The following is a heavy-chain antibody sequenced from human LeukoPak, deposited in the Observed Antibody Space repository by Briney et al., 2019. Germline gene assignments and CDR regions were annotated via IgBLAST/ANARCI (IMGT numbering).Heavy chain of an antibody. V-gene: IGHV1-69*04. J-gene: IGHJ4*02. D-gene: IGHD3-10*01. CDR2: IIPILGIA. CDR3: ARDRETYYYGSGSYRQ. Sequence: ASVTVSCKASGGTFSSYAISWVRQAPGQGLEWMGWIIPILGIANYAQKFQGRVTITADKSTSTAYMKLSSLRSEDTAVYYCARDRETYYYGSGSYRQWGQGTLVTVSS. CDR1: GGTFSSYA.